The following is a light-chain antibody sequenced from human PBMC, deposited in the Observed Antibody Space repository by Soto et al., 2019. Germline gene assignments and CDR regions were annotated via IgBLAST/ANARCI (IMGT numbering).Light chain of an antibody. CDR1: QNIGSF. J-gene: IGKJ4*01. V-gene: IGKV3-11*01. CDR3: QQRGGWPLT. CDR2: DAS. Sequence: EIVLTQSPATLSLSPGERATLSCRASQNIGSFLGWYQQKPGQAPRLLIYDASNRATGIPARFSGSGSGTDFTLTISSLEPEDFAVYYCQQRGGWPLTFGGGTKVEIK.